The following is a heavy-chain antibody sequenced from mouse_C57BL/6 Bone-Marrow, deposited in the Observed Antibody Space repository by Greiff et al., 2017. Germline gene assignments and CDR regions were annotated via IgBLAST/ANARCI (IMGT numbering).Heavy chain of an antibody. V-gene: IGHV1-64*01. J-gene: IGHJ2*01. CDR1: GYTFTSYW. D-gene: IGHD1-1*01. CDR3: ARKGHYYGSTCDY. Sequence: QVQLQQPGAELVKPGASVKLSCKASGYTFTSYWMHWVKQRPGQGLEWIGMIHPNSGSTNYNEKFKSKATLTVDKSSSTAYMQLSSLTSEDSAVYYCARKGHYYGSTCDYWGQGTTLTVSS. CDR2: IHPNSGST.